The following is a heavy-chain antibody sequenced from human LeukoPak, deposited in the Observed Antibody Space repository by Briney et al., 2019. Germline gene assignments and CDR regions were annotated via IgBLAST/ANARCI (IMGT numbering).Heavy chain of an antibody. CDR1: GGSISSSSYY. Sequence: SETLSLTCTVSGGSISSSSYYWGWIRQPPGKGLEWIGSIYYSGSTYYNPSLKSRITISVDTSKNQFSLKLSSVTAADTAVYYCARDPVVVPYWRTEIGWFDPWGQGTLVTVSS. V-gene: IGHV4-39*07. CDR3: ARDPVVVPYWRTEIGWFDP. CDR2: IYYSGST. J-gene: IGHJ5*02. D-gene: IGHD2-2*01.